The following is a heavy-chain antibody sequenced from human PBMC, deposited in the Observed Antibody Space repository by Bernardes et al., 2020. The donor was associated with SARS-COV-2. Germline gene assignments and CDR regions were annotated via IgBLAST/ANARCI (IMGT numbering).Heavy chain of an antibody. CDR1: YASMSSSSYY. CDR3: ARTYYDGAGYYVFDY. D-gene: IGHD3-22*01. J-gene: IGHJ4*02. Sequence: SETLSLTCSVSYASMSSSSYYWGWIRQPPGKGLEWIATIYHSGSTNYNPSLRSRLTMSIDTTKTQFSLSLTSVTAADTAVYYCARTYYDGAGYYVFDYWCQGALVTVSS. V-gene: IGHV4-39*01. CDR2: IYHSGST.